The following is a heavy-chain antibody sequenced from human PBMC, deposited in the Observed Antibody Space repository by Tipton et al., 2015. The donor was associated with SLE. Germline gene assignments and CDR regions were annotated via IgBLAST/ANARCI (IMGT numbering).Heavy chain of an antibody. CDR3: VSTVSPFYGMDV. V-gene: IGHV3-33*01. CDR1: GFTFSSYG. J-gene: IGHJ6*02. Sequence: SLRLSCAASGFTFSSYGMHWVRQAPGKGLEWVAVIWYDGSNKYYADSVKGRFTISRDNSKNTLYLQMNSLRAEDTAVHYCVSTVSPFYGMDVWGQGTTVTVSS. D-gene: IGHD4-11*01. CDR2: IWYDGSNK.